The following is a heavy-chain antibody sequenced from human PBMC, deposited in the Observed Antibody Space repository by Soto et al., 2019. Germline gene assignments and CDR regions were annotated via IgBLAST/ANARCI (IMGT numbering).Heavy chain of an antibody. V-gene: IGHV3-33*01. CDR2: IWYDGSNK. CDR3: ARVYLFAYYFDY. CDR1: GFTFSSYG. J-gene: IGHJ4*02. Sequence: QVQLVESGGGVVQPGRSLRLSCAASGFTFSSYGMHWVRQAPGKGLEWVAVIWYDGSNKYYADSVKGRFTISRDNSKNTLYLKMNSLRAEDTAVYYCARVYLFAYYFDYWGQGSLVTVSS.